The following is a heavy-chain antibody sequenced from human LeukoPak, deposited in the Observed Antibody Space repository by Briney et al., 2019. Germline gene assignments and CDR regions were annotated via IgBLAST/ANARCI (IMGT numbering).Heavy chain of an antibody. Sequence: GGSLRLSCTASGFIFSSYDMTWVRQAPGKGLEWVSAISGSGGSTYYADSVKGRFTISRDNSKNTLYLQMNSLRAEDTAVYYCAKALQRRDGYNLDYWGQGTLVTVSS. V-gene: IGHV3-23*01. CDR3: AKALQRRDGYNLDY. J-gene: IGHJ4*02. CDR2: ISGSGGST. CDR1: GFIFSSYD. D-gene: IGHD5-24*01.